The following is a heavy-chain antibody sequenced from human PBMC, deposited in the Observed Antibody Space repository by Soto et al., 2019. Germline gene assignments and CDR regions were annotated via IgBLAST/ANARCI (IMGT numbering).Heavy chain of an antibody. V-gene: IGHV4-61*01. CDR1: GGSVSSTSYY. J-gene: IGHJ4*02. CDR3: ARALRGDY. Sequence: SSETLSLTCTVSGGSVSSTSYYWTWIRQPPGKGLEWIGYIHYSGSTNYNPSLQSRVTISVDTSKNQFSLKVRSVTAADTAVYYCARALRGDYWGRGTLVTVSS. CDR2: IHYSGST.